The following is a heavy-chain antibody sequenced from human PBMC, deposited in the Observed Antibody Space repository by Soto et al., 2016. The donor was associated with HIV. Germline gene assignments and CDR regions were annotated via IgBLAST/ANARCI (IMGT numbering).Heavy chain of an antibody. CDR3: ARISFEHFDGGTYGGFD. D-gene: IGHD2-8*01. V-gene: IGHV4-39*01. CDR2: ISYSGNT. CDR1: GGSISSSPYY. J-gene: IGHJ4*02. Sequence: QLQLQESGPGLVKPSETLSLTCIVTGGSISSSPYYWGWIRQSPQKGLQWIGSISYSGNTYYHPSLRSRITISADTSRNQFSLSVNSITAADTSVYYCARISFEHFDGGTYGGFDYGARDSWSPSPQ.